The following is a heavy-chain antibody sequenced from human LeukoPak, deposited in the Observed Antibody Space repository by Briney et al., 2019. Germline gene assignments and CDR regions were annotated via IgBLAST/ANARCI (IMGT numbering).Heavy chain of an antibody. V-gene: IGHV4-4*07. Sequence: PSETLSLTCTVSGGFISSYYWRWIRQRAGKGLEWIGRIYTSGSTNYNPSLKSRVTMSVDTSKNQFSLKLSSVTAADTAVYYCARDRAYYYDSSGYYLGFDPWGQGTLVTVSS. CDR3: ARDRAYYYDSSGYYLGFDP. CDR1: GGFISSYY. CDR2: IYTSGST. D-gene: IGHD3-22*01. J-gene: IGHJ5*02.